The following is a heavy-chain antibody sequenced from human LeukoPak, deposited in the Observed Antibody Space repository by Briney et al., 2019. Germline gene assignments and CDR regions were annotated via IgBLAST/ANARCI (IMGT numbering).Heavy chain of an antibody. CDR3: ARDER. Sequence: GGSLRLSCVASGFTFNDYAMNWVRQAPGKGLEWVSTFKTKYNQVYYAESVKGRFTISRDNSKNTLYLQMNSLRAEDTAVYYCARDERWGQGTLVTISS. CDR1: GFTFNDYA. CDR2: FKTKYNQV. D-gene: IGHD5-24*01. V-gene: IGHV3-23*05. J-gene: IGHJ4*02.